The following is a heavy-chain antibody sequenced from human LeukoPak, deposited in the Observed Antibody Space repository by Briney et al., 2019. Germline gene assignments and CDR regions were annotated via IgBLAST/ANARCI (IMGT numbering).Heavy chain of an antibody. CDR3: ARDPDYDFWSGYTIYYYYGMDV. D-gene: IGHD3-3*01. V-gene: IGHV1-18*01. CDR2: ISAYNGNT. J-gene: IGHJ6*02. Sequence: ASVKVSCKASGYTFTSYGISWVRQAPGQGLEWMGWISAYNGNTNYAQKLQGRVTMTTDTSTSTAYMELRSLRSDDTAVYYCARDPDYDFWSGYTIYYYYGMDVWGQGTTATVSS. CDR1: GYTFTSYG.